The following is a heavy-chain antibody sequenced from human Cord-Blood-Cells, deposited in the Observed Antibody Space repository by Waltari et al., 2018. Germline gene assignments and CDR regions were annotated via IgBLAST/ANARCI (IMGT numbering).Heavy chain of an antibody. J-gene: IGHJ2*01. CDR2: INHSRSP. CDR3: ARGDGYSYGYWYFDL. CDR1: GGSFSGYY. V-gene: IGHV4-34*01. Sequence: QVQLQQWGAGLLKPSETLSLTCAVYGGSFSGYYWSWIRQPPGKGLEWFGEINHSRSPNYNPSLKSRVTISVDTYKNQFSLKLSSVTAADTAVYYCARGDGYSYGYWYFDLWGRGTLVTVSS. D-gene: IGHD5-18*01.